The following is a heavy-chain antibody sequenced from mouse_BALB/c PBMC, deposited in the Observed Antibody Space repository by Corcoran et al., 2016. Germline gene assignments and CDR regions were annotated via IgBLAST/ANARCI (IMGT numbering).Heavy chain of an antibody. CDR3: ARSLTTGWFAY. D-gene: IGHD1-1*01. V-gene: IGHV8-12*01. Sequence: QVTLKESGPGLLQPSQTLSLTCSFSGFSLSTSGMGVSWIRQPSGRGLEWLAHIYWDDAKRYNPSLKSRLTISKDTSRNQVFLKITSVDTADSATYYCARSLTTGWFAYWGQGTLVTVSA. J-gene: IGHJ3*01. CDR2: IYWDDAK. CDR1: GFSLSTSGMG.